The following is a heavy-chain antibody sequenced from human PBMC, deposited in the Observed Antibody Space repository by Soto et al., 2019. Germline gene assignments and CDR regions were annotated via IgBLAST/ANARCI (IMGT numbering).Heavy chain of an antibody. D-gene: IGHD4-17*01. V-gene: IGHV4-59*01. CDR3: ARVGGDYENDY. J-gene: IGHJ4*02. CDR1: CCATRSFN. CDR2: IYYSGST. Sequence: SLTSPVPCCATRSFNFSWVRQPPGKGLEWIGYIYYSGSTNYNPSLKSRVTISVDTSKNQFSLKLSSVTAADTAVYYCARVGGDYENDYWGQGTLVTVSS.